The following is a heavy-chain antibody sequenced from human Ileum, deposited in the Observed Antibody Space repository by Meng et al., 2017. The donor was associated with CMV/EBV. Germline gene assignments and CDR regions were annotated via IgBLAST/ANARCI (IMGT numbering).Heavy chain of an antibody. Sequence: GESLKISCAASGFTFDDYTMHWVRQAPGKGLEWVSIISWDGGSTYYADSVKGRFTISRDNSKNSLYLQMNSLRTEDTALYYCAKARREGYSNYLYYFDYWGQGTLVTVSS. CDR3: AKARREGYSNYLYYFDY. V-gene: IGHV3-43*01. CDR1: GFTFDDYT. D-gene: IGHD4-11*01. CDR2: ISWDGGST. J-gene: IGHJ4*01.